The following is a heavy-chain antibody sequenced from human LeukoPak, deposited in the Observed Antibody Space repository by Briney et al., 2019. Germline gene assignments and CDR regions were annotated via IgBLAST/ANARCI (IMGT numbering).Heavy chain of an antibody. CDR1: GGSISSSNYY. Sequence: KPSETLSLTCTVSGGSISSSNYYWGWIRQPPGKGLEWIGSIYYSGSTYCNPSLKSRVTISVDTSKNQFSLRLSSVTAADTAVYYCARAVGQRLRFGGLAFDIWGQGTMVTVSS. CDR3: ARAVGQRLRFGGLAFDI. J-gene: IGHJ3*02. CDR2: IYYSGST. D-gene: IGHD5-12*01. V-gene: IGHV4-39*07.